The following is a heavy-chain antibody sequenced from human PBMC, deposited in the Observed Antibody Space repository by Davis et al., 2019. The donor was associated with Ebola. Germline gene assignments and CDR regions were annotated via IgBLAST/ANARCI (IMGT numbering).Heavy chain of an antibody. Sequence: AASVKVSCKASGLTFSRSIVQWLRHARGQRPEWIGWIVVGSGNTDYAEKFQERLTITRDMSTGTVYMDLSSLRSEDTAIYYCAADSLSTDTPFDFWGQGTLVTVSS. V-gene: IGHV1-58*01. J-gene: IGHJ4*02. D-gene: IGHD4-17*01. CDR2: IVVGSGNT. CDR1: GLTFSRSI. CDR3: AADSLSTDTPFDF.